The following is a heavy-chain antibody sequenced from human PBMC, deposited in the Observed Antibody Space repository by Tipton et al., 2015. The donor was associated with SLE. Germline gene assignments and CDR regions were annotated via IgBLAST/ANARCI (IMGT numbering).Heavy chain of an antibody. J-gene: IGHJ6*03. Sequence: TLSLTCTVSGGSISSYYWSWIRQPPGKGLEWIGYIYYSGSTNYNPSLKSRVTISVDTSKNQFSLKLSSVTAADTAVYYCARGGGIRFLEWDYYYMDVWGKGTTVTVPS. CDR1: GGSISSYY. CDR2: IYYSGST. CDR3: ARGGGIRFLEWDYYYMDV. V-gene: IGHV4-59*01. D-gene: IGHD3-3*01.